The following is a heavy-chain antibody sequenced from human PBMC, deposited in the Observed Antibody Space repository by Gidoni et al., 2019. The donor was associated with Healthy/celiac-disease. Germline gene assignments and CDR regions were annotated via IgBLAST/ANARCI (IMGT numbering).Heavy chain of an antibody. J-gene: IGHJ5*02. CDR3: ARVVGYCSGGSCLYYNWFDP. V-gene: IGHV1-69*01. CDR2: IIPIFGTA. CDR1: GGTFSSSA. D-gene: IGHD2-15*01. Sequence: QVQLVQSGAEVKKPGSSVKVSCKASGGTFSSSAISWVRQAPGQGLEWMGGIIPIFGTANYAQKFQGRVTITADESTSTAYMELSSLRSEDTAVYYCARVVGYCSGGSCLYYNWFDPWGQGTLVTVSS.